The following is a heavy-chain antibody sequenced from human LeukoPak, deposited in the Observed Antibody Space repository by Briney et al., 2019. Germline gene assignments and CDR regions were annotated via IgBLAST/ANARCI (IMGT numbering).Heavy chain of an antibody. CDR3: ARGGPHDYSDYCFDY. CDR2: ISGSGGFT. CDR1: GFTFSSYA. J-gene: IGHJ4*02. D-gene: IGHD4-11*01. Sequence: GGSLRLSCAASGFTFSSYAMSWVRQVPGKGLEWVSAISGSGGFTHCADSVKGRFTISRDNAKNSLYLQMNSLRAEDTAVYYCARGGPHDYSDYCFDYWGQGTLVTVSS. V-gene: IGHV3-23*01.